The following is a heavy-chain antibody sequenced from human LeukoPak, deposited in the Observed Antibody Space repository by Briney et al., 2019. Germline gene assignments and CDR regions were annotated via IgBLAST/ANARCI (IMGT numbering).Heavy chain of an antibody. V-gene: IGHV3-33*01. CDR2: IWHDGSHK. D-gene: IGHD2-15*01. CDR1: GFAFNTYA. J-gene: IGHJ4*02. CDR3: TTDPDFCSGRSCGC. Sequence: PGGSLRLSCAASGFAFNTYAMHWVRQAPGQGLEWVALIWHDGSHKFYSNSVRGQFTISRDNSKNTVSLQMNNLRPEDTAVYYCTTDPDFCSGRSCGCWGQGTLVTVSS.